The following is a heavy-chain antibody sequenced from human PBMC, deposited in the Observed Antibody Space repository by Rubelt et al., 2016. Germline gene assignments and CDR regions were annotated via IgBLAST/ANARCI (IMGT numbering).Heavy chain of an antibody. CDR2: IIPILGIA. V-gene: IGHV1-69*09. J-gene: IGHJ3*02. D-gene: IGHD3-22*01. CDR1: GGTFSSYA. Sequence: QLVQSGAEVKKPGSSVKVSCKASGGTFSSYAISWVRQAPGQGLEWMGRIIPILGIANYAQKFQGRVTITADKSTSTAYMELSSRRSEDTAVYYCARGDTLIVVNIPAAFDIWGQGTMVTVSS. CDR3: ARGDTLIVVNIPAAFDI.